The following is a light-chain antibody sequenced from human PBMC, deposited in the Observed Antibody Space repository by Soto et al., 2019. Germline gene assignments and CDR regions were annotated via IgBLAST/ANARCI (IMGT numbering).Light chain of an antibody. V-gene: IGLV6-57*04. CDR2: EDN. Sequence: NFMLTQSHSVSESPGKTVTISCTRSSGSIASNYVQWYQQRPGSAPTTVIYEDNQRPSGVPDRFSGSIDSSSNSASLTISGLKTEDEADYYCQSYDSSNVVFGGGTTLTVL. CDR3: QSYDSSNVV. CDR1: SGSIASNY. J-gene: IGLJ2*01.